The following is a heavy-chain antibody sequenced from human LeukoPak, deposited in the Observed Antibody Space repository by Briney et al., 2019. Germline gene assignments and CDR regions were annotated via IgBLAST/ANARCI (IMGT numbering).Heavy chain of an antibody. CDR2: IYYSGST. CDR1: GGSISSYY. Sequence: PSETLSLTCTVSGGSISSYYWSWIRQPPGKGLEWIGYIYYSGSTNYNPSLKSRVTISVDTSKNQFSLKLSSVTAADTAVYYCARERNWNDGNWFDPWGQGTLVTVSS. J-gene: IGHJ5*02. V-gene: IGHV4-59*01. D-gene: IGHD1-20*01. CDR3: ARERNWNDGNWFDP.